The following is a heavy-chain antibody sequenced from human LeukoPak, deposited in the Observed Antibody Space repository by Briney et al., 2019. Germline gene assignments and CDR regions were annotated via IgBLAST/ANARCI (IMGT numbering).Heavy chain of an antibody. Sequence: GASVKVSCKASGGTFSSYAISWVRQAPGQGLEWMGGIIPIFGTANYAQKFQGRVTITTDESTSTAYMELSSLRSEDTAVYYYARITMVRGVIMGFDYWGQGTLVTVSS. D-gene: IGHD3-10*01. CDR3: ARITMVRGVIMGFDY. J-gene: IGHJ4*02. CDR2: IIPIFGTA. CDR1: GGTFSSYA. V-gene: IGHV1-69*05.